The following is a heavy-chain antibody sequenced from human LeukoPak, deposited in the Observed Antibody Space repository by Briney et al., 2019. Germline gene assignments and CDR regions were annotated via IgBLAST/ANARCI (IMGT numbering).Heavy chain of an antibody. CDR1: GYTFTSYG. CDR3: AREYYYDSSGYYSPGDY. Sequence: ASVKVSCKASGYTFTSYGISWVRQAPGQGLEWMGWISAYNGNTNYAQELQGRVTMTTDTSTSTAYMELRSLRSDDTAVYYCAREYYYDSSGYYSPGDYWGQGTLVTVSS. J-gene: IGHJ4*02. D-gene: IGHD3-22*01. CDR2: ISAYNGNT. V-gene: IGHV1-18*01.